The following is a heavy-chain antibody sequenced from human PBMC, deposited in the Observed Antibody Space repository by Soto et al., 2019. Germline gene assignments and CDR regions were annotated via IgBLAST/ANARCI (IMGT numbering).Heavy chain of an antibody. D-gene: IGHD6-13*01. CDR2: MNPNSGDT. V-gene: IGHV1-8*01. J-gene: IGHJ6*02. Sequence: QVQLVQSGAEVKKPGASVKVSCKASGYTFTSYDINWVRQAPGQGLEWMGWMNPNSGDTEYAQKLQGRVTMTRETSISTAYMGLSSLRSDDTAEYYCARGYSSSRHGSNSFGMDVWGQGTTVTVSS. CDR1: GYTFTSYD. CDR3: ARGYSSSRHGSNSFGMDV.